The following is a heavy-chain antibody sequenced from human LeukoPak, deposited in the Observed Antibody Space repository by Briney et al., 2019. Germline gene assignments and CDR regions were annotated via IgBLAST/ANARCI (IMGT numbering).Heavy chain of an antibody. V-gene: IGHV4-59*01. CDR2: IYYSGST. CDR1: GAPIRTYY. Sequence: SETLSLTCTVSGAPIRTYYWDWIRQPPGKGLEWIGYIYYSGSTNYNPSLKSRVTISVDTSKNQFSLKLSSVTAADTAVYYCARADIVVVPAARPSYYMDVWGKGTTVTVSS. D-gene: IGHD2-2*01. CDR3: ARADIVVVPAARPSYYMDV. J-gene: IGHJ6*03.